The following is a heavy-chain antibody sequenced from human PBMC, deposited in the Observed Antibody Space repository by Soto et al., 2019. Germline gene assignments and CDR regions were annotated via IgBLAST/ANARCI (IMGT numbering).Heavy chain of an antibody. CDR1: GFTFRNYG. Sequence: EVQLLESGGGLVKPGGSLRLSCAASGFTFRNYGLSWVRQAPGEGLEWVSDISGSGSSTNYADSVKGRFTISRDNSNNTLFLQMNSLRVEDTAVYYCAKGGVAAARGYFDYWGQGTLVTVSS. CDR2: ISGSGSST. CDR3: AKGGVAAARGYFDY. J-gene: IGHJ4*02. V-gene: IGHV3-23*01. D-gene: IGHD6-13*01.